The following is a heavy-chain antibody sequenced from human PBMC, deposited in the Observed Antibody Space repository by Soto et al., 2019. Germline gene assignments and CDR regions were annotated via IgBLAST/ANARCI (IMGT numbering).Heavy chain of an antibody. D-gene: IGHD1-1*01. V-gene: IGHV1-69*06. J-gene: IGHJ5*02. CDR3: ARVKGGQLPNWFDP. Sequence: QVQLVQSGAEVKKPGSSVKVSCKASGGTFSSYAIIWVRQAPGQGLEWMGGIIPIFGTANYAQKFQGRVTITADKSTSTAYMELSSLRSEDTSVYYCARVKGGQLPNWFDPWGQGTMFTVSS. CDR1: GGTFSSYA. CDR2: IIPIFGTA.